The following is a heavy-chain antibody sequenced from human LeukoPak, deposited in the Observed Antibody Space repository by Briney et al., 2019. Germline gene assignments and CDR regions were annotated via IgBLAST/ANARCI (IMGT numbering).Heavy chain of an antibody. CDR3: ARDSGKYQLLYYYYYYGMDV. V-gene: IGHV1-18*04. CDR2: ISAYNGNT. J-gene: IGHJ6*04. CDR1: GYTFTSYG. D-gene: IGHD2-2*01. Sequence: GASVKVSCKASGYTFTSYGISWVRQAPGQGLEWMGWISAYNGNTNYAQKLQGRVTMTTDTSTSTAYMELRSLRSDDTAVYHCARDSGKYQLLYYYYYYGMDVWGKGTTVTVSS.